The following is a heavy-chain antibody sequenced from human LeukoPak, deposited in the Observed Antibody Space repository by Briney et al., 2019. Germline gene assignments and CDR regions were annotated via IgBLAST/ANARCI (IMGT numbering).Heavy chain of an antibody. J-gene: IGHJ4*02. D-gene: IGHD6-19*01. CDR2: ISAYNGNT. V-gene: IGHV1-18*01. CDR3: ATSSGWQLDY. Sequence: GASVKVSCKASGYTFTSYGISWVRQAPGQGLEWMGWISAYNGNTNYAQKFQGRVTMTRDTSTSTVYMELSSLRSEDTAVYYCATSSGWQLDYWGQGTLVTVSS. CDR1: GYTFTSYG.